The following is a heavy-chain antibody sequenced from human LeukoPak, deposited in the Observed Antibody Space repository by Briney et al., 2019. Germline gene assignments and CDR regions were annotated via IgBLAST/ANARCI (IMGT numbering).Heavy chain of an antibody. Sequence: SETMSLTCAVYGGSFSRYYWSWIRQPPGKGLEWIGEINHSGSTNYNPSLKSRVTISVDTSKNQFSLKLSSVTAADTAVYYCARGPNHSSSFDYWGQGTLVTVSS. CDR3: ARGPNHSSSFDY. V-gene: IGHV4-34*01. D-gene: IGHD6-6*01. CDR2: INHSGST. CDR1: GGSFSRYY. J-gene: IGHJ4*02.